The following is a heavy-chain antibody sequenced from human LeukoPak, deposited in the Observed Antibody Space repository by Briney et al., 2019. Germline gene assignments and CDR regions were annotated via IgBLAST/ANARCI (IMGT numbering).Heavy chain of an antibody. J-gene: IGHJ6*03. V-gene: IGHV4-4*07. CDR3: ARGARTVLRYFDWLPNYYYYYMDV. D-gene: IGHD3-9*01. Sequence: SETLSLTCTVSGGSISSYYWSWIRQPAGKGLEWIGRIYTSGSTNYNPSLKSRVTMSVDTSENQFSLKLSSVTAADTAVYYCARGARTVLRYFDWLPNYYYYYMDVWGKGTTVTISS. CDR2: IYTSGST. CDR1: GGSISSYY.